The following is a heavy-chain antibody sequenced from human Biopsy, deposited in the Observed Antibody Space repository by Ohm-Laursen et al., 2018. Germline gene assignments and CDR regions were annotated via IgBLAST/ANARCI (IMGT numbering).Heavy chain of an antibody. Sequence: TLSLTCAVYGGSFSGYYWSWIRQSPGKGLQWIGSIFYSGTTYENPPLRSRIRISVDESRHQFSLRLYSVTASDTGVYYCARAFFYGLGTSNYHFTSWGRGTRVTV. CDR3: ARAFFYGLGTSNYHFTS. CDR1: GGSFSGYY. V-gene: IGHV4-34*12. CDR2: IFYSGTT. D-gene: IGHD3-10*01. J-gene: IGHJ1*01.